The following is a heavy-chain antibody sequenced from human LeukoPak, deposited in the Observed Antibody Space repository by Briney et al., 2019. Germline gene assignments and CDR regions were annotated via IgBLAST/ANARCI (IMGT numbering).Heavy chain of an antibody. V-gene: IGHV4-61*02. Sequence: SETLSLTCTVSGGSISSGSYYWSWIRQPAGKGLEWIGRIYTSGSTNYNPSLKRRVTISVDPPKNQSSLKQSSVTAADTAVYYCARGRSCSSSWGIPFDYWGQGTLVTVSS. CDR2: IYTSGST. CDR1: GGSISSGSYY. J-gene: IGHJ4*02. CDR3: ARGRSCSSSWGIPFDY. D-gene: IGHD6-13*01.